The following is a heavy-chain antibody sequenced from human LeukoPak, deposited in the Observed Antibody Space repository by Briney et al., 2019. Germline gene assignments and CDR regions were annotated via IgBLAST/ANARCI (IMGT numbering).Heavy chain of an antibody. CDR2: IYYSGST. J-gene: IGHJ6*02. Sequence: SETLSLTCTVSGGSISSGGYYWSWIRQHPGKGLEWIGYIYYSGSTYYNPSLKSRVIISVDTSKNQFSLKLSSVTAADTAVYYCARVELGGMDVWGQGTTVTVSS. D-gene: IGHD1-26*01. CDR1: GGSISSGGYY. CDR3: ARVELGGMDV. V-gene: IGHV4-31*03.